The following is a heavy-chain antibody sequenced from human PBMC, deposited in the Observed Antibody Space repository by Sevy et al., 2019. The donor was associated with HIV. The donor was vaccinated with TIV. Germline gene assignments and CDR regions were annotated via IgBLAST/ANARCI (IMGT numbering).Heavy chain of an antibody. CDR1: GGTFSSYA. CDR2: IIPIFGTA. J-gene: IGHJ4*02. Sequence: ASVKVSCKASGGTFSSYAISWVRQAPGQGLEWMGGIIPIFGTANYAQKFQGRVTITEDESTSTAYMELSSLRSEDTAVYYCARGLNTVLPRARTSPTGYFDYWGQGTLVTVSS. V-gene: IGHV1-69*13. CDR3: ARGLNTVLPRARTSPTGYFDY. D-gene: IGHD4-17*01.